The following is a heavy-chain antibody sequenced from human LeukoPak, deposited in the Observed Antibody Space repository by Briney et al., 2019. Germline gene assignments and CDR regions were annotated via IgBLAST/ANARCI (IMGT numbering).Heavy chain of an antibody. CDR1: GFTFSSFW. CDR2: ISSGSNYI. J-gene: IGHJ4*02. Sequence: TGGSLRLSCAASGFTFSSFWMNWVRQAPGKGLEWVSSISSGSNYIYYADSVKGRFTISRDHAKNSLYLQMNSLRAEDTAVYYCARGTPTTRDFDYWGLGTLVTVSS. CDR3: ARGTPTTRDFDY. D-gene: IGHD4-11*01. V-gene: IGHV3-21*01.